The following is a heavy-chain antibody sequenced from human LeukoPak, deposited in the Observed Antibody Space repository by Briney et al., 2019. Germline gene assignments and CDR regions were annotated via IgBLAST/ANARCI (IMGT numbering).Heavy chain of an antibody. CDR3: ARVPWIQLCGMDV. D-gene: IGHD5-18*01. CDR1: GYTFTSYY. J-gene: IGHJ6*02. V-gene: IGHV1-46*01. CDR2: INPSGGST. Sequence: ASVKVSCKASGYTFTSYYMHWVRQAPGQGLEWMGIINPSGGSTSYAQKFQGRVTMTRDTSTSTVYMELSSLRSVDTAVYYCARVPWIQLCGMDVWGQGTTVTVSS.